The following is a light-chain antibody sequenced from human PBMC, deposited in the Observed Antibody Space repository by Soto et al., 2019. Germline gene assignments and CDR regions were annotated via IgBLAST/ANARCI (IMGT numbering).Light chain of an antibody. J-gene: IGLJ3*02. Sequence: QSVLTQPASVSGSPGQSITISCTGSRSDVGANDYVSWYRQYPGKAPKLIIYEVTNRPSGVSNRFSGSKSGNTASLIISGLQADDEADSHCSSFTTSDTRLFGGATKLTVL. CDR1: RSDVGANDY. V-gene: IGLV2-14*01. CDR3: SSFTTSDTRL. CDR2: EVT.